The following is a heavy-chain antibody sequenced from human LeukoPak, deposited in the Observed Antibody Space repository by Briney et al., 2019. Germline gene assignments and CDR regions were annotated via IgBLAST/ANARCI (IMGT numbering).Heavy chain of an antibody. CDR3: AREQLASVYNWFDP. V-gene: IGHV3-21*01. J-gene: IGHJ5*02. CDR1: GFTFSSYS. Sequence: KPGGSLRLSCAASGFTFSSYSMNWVRQAPGKGLEWVSSISSSSSYIYYADSVKGRFTISRDNAKNSLYLQMNSLRAEDTAVYYCAREQLASVYNWFDPWGQGTLVTVSS. CDR2: ISSSSSYI. D-gene: IGHD6-6*01.